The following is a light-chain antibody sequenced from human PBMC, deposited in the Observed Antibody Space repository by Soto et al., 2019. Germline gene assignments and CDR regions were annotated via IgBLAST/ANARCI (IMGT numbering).Light chain of an antibody. V-gene: IGKV3-20*01. CDR1: QSVSSSY. CDR2: GAS. Sequence: EIVLTQSPGTLSLSPGERATLSCRASQSVSSSYVAWYQQKPGQAPSLLIYGASSRATGIPDWFSGSGSGTDFTLTTSRLEPEDFAVYYCQQYGSSLRTFGQGTEVEIK. CDR3: QQYGSSLRT. J-gene: IGKJ1*01.